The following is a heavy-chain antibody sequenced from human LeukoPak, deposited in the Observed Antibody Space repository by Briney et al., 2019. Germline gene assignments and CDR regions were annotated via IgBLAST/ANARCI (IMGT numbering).Heavy chain of an antibody. Sequence: SETLSLTCAVSGGSMTTRNYYWGWIRQPPGKGLEWIGHKYYSGSTYYNPSLKSRVSISVDTTIYQFSLNLSSVTAADTAVYYCARGGDGSQQSYYYYMDVWGKGTTVTVSS. J-gene: IGHJ6*03. CDR2: KYYSGST. D-gene: IGHD5-24*01. CDR3: ARGGDGSQQSYYYYMDV. CDR1: GGSMTTRNYY. V-gene: IGHV4-39*07.